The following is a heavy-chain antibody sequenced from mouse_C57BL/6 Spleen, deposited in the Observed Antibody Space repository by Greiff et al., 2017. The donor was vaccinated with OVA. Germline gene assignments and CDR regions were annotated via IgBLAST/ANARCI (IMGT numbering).Heavy chain of an antibody. J-gene: IGHJ2*01. Sequence: QVQLQQSGPELVKPGASVKISCKASGYAFSSSWMNWVKQRPGQGLEWIGRIYPGDGDTNYNGKFKGKATLSAGKSSSTAYMLLSSLTSEDSAVYFCARSITSGKDYWGQGTTLTVSS. V-gene: IGHV1-82*01. CDR2: IYPGDGDT. CDR3: ARSITSGKDY. D-gene: IGHD1-2*01. CDR1: GYAFSSSW.